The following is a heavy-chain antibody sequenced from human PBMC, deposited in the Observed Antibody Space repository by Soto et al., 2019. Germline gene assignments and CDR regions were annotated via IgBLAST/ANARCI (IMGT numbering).Heavy chain of an antibody. J-gene: IGHJ3*02. CDR3: AKAGYSYGYGTTIPTGGFDI. V-gene: IGHV3-23*01. Sequence: RLSCAASGFTFSSYAMSWVRQAPGKGLEWVSAISGSGGSTYYADSVKGRFTISRDNSKNTLYLQMNSLRAEDTAVYYCAKAGYSYGYGTTIPTGGFDIWGQGTMVTVSS. D-gene: IGHD5-18*01. CDR1: GFTFSSYA. CDR2: ISGSGGST.